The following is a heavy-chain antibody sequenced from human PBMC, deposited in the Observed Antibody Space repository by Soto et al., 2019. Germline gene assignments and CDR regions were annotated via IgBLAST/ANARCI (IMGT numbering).Heavy chain of an antibody. D-gene: IGHD2-2*01. CDR2: IFSNDEK. CDR3: ARIPPYCTSTSCFYYYYGMAV. CDR1: GFSLSNARMG. Sequence: SGPTLVNPTETLTLTCTVSGFSLSNARMGVSWIRQPPGKALEWLAHIFSNDEKSYSTSLKSRLTISKDTSKSQVVLTMTNMDPEDTATYYCARIPPYCTSTSCFYYYYGMAVWSQGTTVTVSS. V-gene: IGHV2-26*01. J-gene: IGHJ6*02.